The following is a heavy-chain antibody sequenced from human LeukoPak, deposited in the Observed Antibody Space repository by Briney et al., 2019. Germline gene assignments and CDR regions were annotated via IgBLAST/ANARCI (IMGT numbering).Heavy chain of an antibody. CDR1: GYTLIDYD. J-gene: IGHJ4*02. CDR3: ARARGGYCSSTSTCSYYFDY. D-gene: IGHD2-2*01. Sequence: GASVKVSCKASGYTLIDYDINWVRRATGQGLQWMGWMSPHRGSTGYAQRFQGRVTMTRDTSISTAYMELTNLRSEDTAVYFCARARGGYCSSTSTCSYYFDYWGQGTLVTVSS. CDR2: MSPHRGST. V-gene: IGHV1-8*01.